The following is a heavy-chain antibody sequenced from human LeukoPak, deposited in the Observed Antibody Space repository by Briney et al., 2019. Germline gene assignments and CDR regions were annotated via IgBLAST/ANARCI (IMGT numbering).Heavy chain of an antibody. CDR1: GGSFSGYY. J-gene: IGHJ4*02. Sequence: SETLSLTCAVYGGSFSGYYWSWIRQPPGKGLEWIGSIYHSGSTYYNPSFKSRVTISVDTSKNQFSLKLSSVTAADTAVYYCAKAGYYYDSSGYYFNQGAYYFDYWGQGTLVTVSS. D-gene: IGHD3-22*01. V-gene: IGHV4-34*01. CDR2: IYHSGST. CDR3: AKAGYYYDSSGYYFNQGAYYFDY.